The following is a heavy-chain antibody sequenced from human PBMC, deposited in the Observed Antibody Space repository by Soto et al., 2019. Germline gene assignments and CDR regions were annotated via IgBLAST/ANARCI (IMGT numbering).Heavy chain of an antibody. CDR1: GFTFSSYA. J-gene: IGHJ4*02. D-gene: IGHD3-9*01. CDR3: AKDAPPVLRYFDWSYPPDY. V-gene: IGHV3-23*01. Sequence: EVQLLESGGGLVQPGGSLRLSCAASGFTFSSYAMSWVRQAPGKGLEWVSAISGSGGSTYYADSVKGRFTISRDNSKNKLYLQMNSLRAEDTAVYYCAKDAPPVLRYFDWSYPPDYWGQGTLVTVSS. CDR2: ISGSGGST.